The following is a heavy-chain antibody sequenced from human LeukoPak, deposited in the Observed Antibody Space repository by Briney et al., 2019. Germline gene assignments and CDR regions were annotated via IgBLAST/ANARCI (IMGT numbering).Heavy chain of an antibody. D-gene: IGHD5-12*01. CDR3: ASSNNKKRWLQPHAFDI. CDR2: ISPNSGGT. Sequence: ASVKVSCKASGYTFTGYYMHWVRQAPGQGLEWMGWISPNSGGTNYAQKFQGRVTMTRDTSISTAYMELSRLRSDDTAVYYCASSNNKKRWLQPHAFDIWGQGTMVTVSS. J-gene: IGHJ3*02. CDR1: GYTFTGYY. V-gene: IGHV1-2*02.